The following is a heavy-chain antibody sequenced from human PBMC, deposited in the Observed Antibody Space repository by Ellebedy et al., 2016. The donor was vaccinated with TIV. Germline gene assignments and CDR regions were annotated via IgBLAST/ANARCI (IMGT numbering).Heavy chain of an antibody. CDR2: IYPGDSDT. Sequence: PGGSLRLSCKGSGYSFASYWIGWVRQMPGKGLEWMGIIYPGDSDTRYSQSFQGQVTISADKSNGTACLQWSSLKASDTAMYYCVRGGYCTSASCYDDDGLDIWGRGTMVTVSS. J-gene: IGHJ3*02. D-gene: IGHD2-2*01. V-gene: IGHV5-51*01. CDR3: VRGGYCTSASCYDDDGLDI. CDR1: GYSFASYW.